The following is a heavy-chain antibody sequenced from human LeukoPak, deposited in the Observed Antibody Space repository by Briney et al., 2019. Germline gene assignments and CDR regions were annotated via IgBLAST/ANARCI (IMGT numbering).Heavy chain of an antibody. J-gene: IGHJ4*02. CDR2: IYHSGST. V-gene: IGHV4-30-2*01. CDR3: ARYRTMVRGVIEYYFDY. D-gene: IGHD3-10*01. Sequence: SQTLSLTCTVSGGSISSGGYYWSWIRQPPGKGLEWIGYIYHSGSTYYNPSLKSRVTISVDRSKNQFSLKLSSVTAADTAVYYCARYRTMVRGVIEYYFDYWGQGTLVTVSS. CDR1: GGSISSGGYY.